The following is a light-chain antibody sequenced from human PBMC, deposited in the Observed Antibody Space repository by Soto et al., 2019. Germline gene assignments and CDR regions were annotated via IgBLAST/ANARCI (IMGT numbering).Light chain of an antibody. J-gene: IGKJ1*01. V-gene: IGKV3-20*01. CDR3: QQYGSSPQT. CDR2: GAS. Sequence: EILLRHSPCTLSLSPLERARLSFRSSQSVSPSSLAWYQQRPGQSPRLLIYGASSRATGIPDRFSGSGSGTDFTLTISRLEPADFAVYYCQQYGSSPQTFGQGTKVDIK. CDR1: QSVSPSS.